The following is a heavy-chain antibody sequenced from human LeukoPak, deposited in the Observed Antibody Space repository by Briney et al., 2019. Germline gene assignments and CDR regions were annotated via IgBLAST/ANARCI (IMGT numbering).Heavy chain of an antibody. CDR1: GRSISSSNYY. CDR2: IYYSGST. V-gene: IGHV4-39*07. D-gene: IGHD2-15*01. J-gene: IGHJ4*02. Sequence: SETLSLTCTVSGRSISSSNYYWGWIRQPPGKGLEWIGSIYYSGSTYYSPSLKSRVTISVDTSKNQFSLKLSSVTAADTAVYYCARPNIRYCSGGACSNDGSDYWGQGTLVTVSS. CDR3: ARPNIRYCSGGACSNDGSDY.